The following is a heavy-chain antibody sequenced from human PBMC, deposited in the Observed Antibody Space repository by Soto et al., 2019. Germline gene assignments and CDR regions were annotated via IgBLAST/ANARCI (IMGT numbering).Heavy chain of an antibody. CDR2: IIPMFGTP. J-gene: IGHJ6*02. V-gene: IGHV1-69*01. Sequence: QVQLLQSGAEVKRSGTSVKVSCKAAAGTFRSYAMRWVRQAPGQGLEWMGGIIPMFGTPNNAQNFKGRLTITGDESRRTAYMELSSLRSEDTAVDDWARSVVAVIACGYQYYGMDAWGQGTTVTVS. CDR3: ARSVVAVIACGYQYYGMDA. D-gene: IGHD2-21*01. CDR1: AGTFRSYA.